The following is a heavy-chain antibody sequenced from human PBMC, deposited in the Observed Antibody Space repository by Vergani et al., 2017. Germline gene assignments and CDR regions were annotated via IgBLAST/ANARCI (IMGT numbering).Heavy chain of an antibody. D-gene: IGHD3-22*01. CDR2: IYYSGST. CDR3: ARIRYDSSGYYWFDY. CDR1: SCSISTTTYY. V-gene: IGHV4-39*01. Sequence: QLQLQESGPGLVKPSETLSLTSPVSSCSISTTTYYLGWIRQPPGRGLGWIGGIYYSGSTYYNPSLKSRGTISVDTSKNQFSLKLSSVTAADTAVYYCARIRYDSSGYYWFDYWGQGTLVTVSS. J-gene: IGHJ4*02.